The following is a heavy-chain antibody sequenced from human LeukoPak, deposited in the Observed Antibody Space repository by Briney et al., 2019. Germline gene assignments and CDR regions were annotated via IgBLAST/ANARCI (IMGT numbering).Heavy chain of an antibody. CDR3: ARNIIAAAGTDY. J-gene: IGHJ4*02. D-gene: IGHD6-13*01. V-gene: IGHV4-34*01. CDR1: GGSFSGYY. Sequence: SETLSLTCAVYGGSFSGYYWSWIRQPPGKGLEWIGEINHSGSTNYNPSLKSRVTISVDTSENQFSLKLSSVTAADTAVYYCARNIIAAAGTDYWGQGTLVTVSS. CDR2: INHSGST.